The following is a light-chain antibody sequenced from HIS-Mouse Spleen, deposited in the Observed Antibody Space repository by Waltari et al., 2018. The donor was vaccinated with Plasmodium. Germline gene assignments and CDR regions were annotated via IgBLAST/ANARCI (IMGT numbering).Light chain of an antibody. Sequence: QSALPQPPSASASPGQSVTISCTGTSSAVVGYNSVSWYQQPPDKAPTLMIYEVSKRPSGVPDRFSGSKSGNTASLTVSGLQAEDEADYYCSSYAGSNNLVFGGGTKLTVL. V-gene: IGLV2-8*01. CDR3: SSYAGSNNLV. CDR2: EVS. J-gene: IGLJ2*01. CDR1: SSAVVGYNS.